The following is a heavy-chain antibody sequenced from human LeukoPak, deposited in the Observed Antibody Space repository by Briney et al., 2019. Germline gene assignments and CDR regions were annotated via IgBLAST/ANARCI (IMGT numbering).Heavy chain of an antibody. Sequence: GGSLRLSCAASGFTFSSYGMHWVRQAPGKGLEWVSSISSSSSYIYYADSVKGRFTISRDNAKNSLYLQMNSLRAEDTAVYYCARGTSGSYLPDGDAFDIWGQGTMVTVSS. V-gene: IGHV3-21*01. D-gene: IGHD1-26*01. CDR3: ARGTSGSYLPDGDAFDI. CDR1: GFTFSSYG. CDR2: ISSSSSYI. J-gene: IGHJ3*02.